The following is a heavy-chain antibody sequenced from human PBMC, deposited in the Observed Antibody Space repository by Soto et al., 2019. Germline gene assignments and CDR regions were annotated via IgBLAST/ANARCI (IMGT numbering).Heavy chain of an antibody. D-gene: IGHD3-10*01. V-gene: IGHV3-23*01. CDR3: AKDRSYYYGSGSFEGVFDS. J-gene: IGHJ4*02. CDR1: GVSFNSYA. CDR2: FSASDGTT. Sequence: EVKLLESGGGLVQPGGSRRLSCEVSGVSFNSYAMGWVRQPQGKRLEGGSSFSASDGTTYYADSVKGRFTVSRDNSKNTVFLQMNSLRVEDTAVYFCAKDRSYYYGSGSFEGVFDSWGQGTLVTVSS.